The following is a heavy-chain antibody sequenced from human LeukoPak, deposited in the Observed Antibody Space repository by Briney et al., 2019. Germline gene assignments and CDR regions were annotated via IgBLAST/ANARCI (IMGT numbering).Heavy chain of an antibody. V-gene: IGHV4-31*03. CDR3: ARASYGSGSLFDY. Sequence: PSETLSLTCTVSGGSISSGGYYWSWIRQHPGKGLEWIGYIYYSGSTYYNPSLKSRVTISVDTSKNQFSLKLSSVTAADTAVYYCARASYGSGSLFDYWGQGTLVTASS. CDR2: IYYSGST. D-gene: IGHD3-10*01. J-gene: IGHJ4*02. CDR1: GGSISSGGYY.